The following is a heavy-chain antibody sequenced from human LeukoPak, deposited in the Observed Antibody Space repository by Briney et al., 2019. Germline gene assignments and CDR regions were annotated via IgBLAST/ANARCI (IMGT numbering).Heavy chain of an antibody. Sequence: SETLSLTCTVSGGSISSYYWSWIRQPPGKGLEWIGYIYYSGSTNYNPSLKSRVTISVDTSKNQFSLKLSSVTAADTAVYYCARVRGSGWYGYFQHWGQGTLVTVSS. CDR3: ARVRGSGWYGYFQH. CDR1: GGSISSYY. CDR2: IYYSGST. V-gene: IGHV4-59*01. J-gene: IGHJ1*01. D-gene: IGHD6-19*01.